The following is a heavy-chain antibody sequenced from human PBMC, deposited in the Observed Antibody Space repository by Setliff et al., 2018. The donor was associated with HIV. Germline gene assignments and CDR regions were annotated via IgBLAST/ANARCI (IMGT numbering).Heavy chain of an antibody. CDR1: RSTFNSHT. Sequence: ASVKVSCKASRSTFNSHTINWVRQAPGQGLDWMGRIIPIPSGSTVSAQKFQGRVTMTRDTSISTAYMEVSRLRSDDTAVYYCARDHCSSSGCYEYSYYGMDVWGQGTTVTVSS. J-gene: IGHJ6*02. CDR3: ARDHCSSSGCYEYSYYGMDV. V-gene: IGHV1-2*02. D-gene: IGHD2-2*01. CDR2: IIPIPSGST.